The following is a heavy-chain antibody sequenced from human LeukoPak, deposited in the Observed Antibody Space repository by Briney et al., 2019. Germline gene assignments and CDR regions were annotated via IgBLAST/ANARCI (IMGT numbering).Heavy chain of an antibody. CDR3: ATDFYDST. CDR2: IRSNSDGGTI. D-gene: IGHD3-22*01. CDR1: GFTFSNAW. Sequence: GGSLRLSCATSGFTFSNAWMNWVRQTPGKGLEWVGRIRSNSDGGTIDYAAPVKGRFTLSRDDSKTTLYLQMNSLQTEDTAVYYCATDFYDSTWGQGTLVTVSS. V-gene: IGHV3-15*07. J-gene: IGHJ5*02.